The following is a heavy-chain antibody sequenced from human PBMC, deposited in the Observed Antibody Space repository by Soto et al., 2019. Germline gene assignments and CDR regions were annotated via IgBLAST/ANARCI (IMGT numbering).Heavy chain of an antibody. CDR3: ARRRPHIVVVVAATLGWFDP. CDR1: GGSFSGYY. Sequence: QVQLQQWGAGLLKPSETLSLTCAVYGGSFSGYYWSWIRQPPGKGLEWIGEINHSGSTNYNPSLTSRVTISVDTSKNQFSLKLSSVTAADTAVYYCARRRPHIVVVVAATLGWFDPWGQGTLVTVSS. CDR2: INHSGST. D-gene: IGHD2-15*01. V-gene: IGHV4-34*01. J-gene: IGHJ5*02.